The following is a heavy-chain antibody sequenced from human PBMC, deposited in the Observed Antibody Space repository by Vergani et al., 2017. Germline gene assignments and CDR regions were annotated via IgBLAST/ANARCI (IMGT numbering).Heavy chain of an antibody. Sequence: EVQVVESGGGVIKPGGSLRLSCVVSGITFKNAWINWVRQAPGKGLEWIGRIRSKHDGVTADYAAPLKGRFTISRDDSKDSAFLLVNNLKTEDTAVYFCYPYYHDYWGEGTLVTVSS. CDR3: YPYYHDY. CDR2: IRSKHDGVTA. V-gene: IGHV3-15*01. CDR1: GITFKNAW. J-gene: IGHJ4*02.